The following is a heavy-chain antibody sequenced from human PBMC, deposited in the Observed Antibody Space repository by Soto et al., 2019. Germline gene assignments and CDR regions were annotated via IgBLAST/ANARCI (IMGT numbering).Heavy chain of an antibody. CDR2: IIPIFGTA. Sequence: SVKVSCKASGGTFSSYAISWVRQAPGQGLEWMGGIIPIFGTANYAQKFQGRVTITADESTSTAYMELSSLRSEDTAVYYCARADLGITMVRGPPGDYYGMDVWGQGTTVTVSS. CDR3: ARADLGITMVRGPPGDYYGMDV. J-gene: IGHJ6*02. V-gene: IGHV1-69*13. D-gene: IGHD3-10*01. CDR1: GGTFSSYA.